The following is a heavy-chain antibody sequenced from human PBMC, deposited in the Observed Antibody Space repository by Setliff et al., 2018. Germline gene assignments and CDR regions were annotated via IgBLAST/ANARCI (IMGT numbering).Heavy chain of an antibody. CDR3: ATSDWYAAFDH. D-gene: IGHD6-19*01. Sequence: GSLRLSCAASGFTFSRYAMNWVRQTPGKGLEWVSYISASSANIQYADSVRGRFTVSRDNARNSVYLQMNSLRAEDAAVYYCATSDWYAAFDHWGQGTLVTVSS. CDR2: ISASSANI. CDR1: GFTFSRYA. J-gene: IGHJ4*02. V-gene: IGHV3-48*04.